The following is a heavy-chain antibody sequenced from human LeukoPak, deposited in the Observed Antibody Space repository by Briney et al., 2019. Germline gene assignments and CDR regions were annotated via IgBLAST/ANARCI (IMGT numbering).Heavy chain of an antibody. V-gene: IGHV4-34*01. CDR3: ARGRIAVAGTRANWFDP. J-gene: IGHJ5*02. CDR2: INHSGST. Sequence: SETLSLTCTVSGGSISSYYWSWIRQSPGKGLEWIGEINHSGSTNYNPSLKSRVTISVDTSKNQFSLKLSSVTAADTAVYYCARGRIAVAGTRANWFDPWGQGTLVTVSS. CDR1: GGSISSYY. D-gene: IGHD6-19*01.